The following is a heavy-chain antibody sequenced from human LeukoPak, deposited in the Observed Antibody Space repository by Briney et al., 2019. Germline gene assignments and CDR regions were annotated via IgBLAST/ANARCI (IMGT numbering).Heavy chain of an antibody. CDR2: ISYDGSNK. Sequence: GGSLRLSCAASGFTFSSYAMHWVRQAPGKGLEWVAVISYDGSNKYYADSVKGRFTISRDNSKNTLYLQMNSLRAEDTAVYYCAKSPGYSYEETFDYWGQGTLVTVSS. CDR1: GFTFSSYA. CDR3: AKSPGYSYEETFDY. J-gene: IGHJ4*02. D-gene: IGHD5-18*01. V-gene: IGHV3-30-3*02.